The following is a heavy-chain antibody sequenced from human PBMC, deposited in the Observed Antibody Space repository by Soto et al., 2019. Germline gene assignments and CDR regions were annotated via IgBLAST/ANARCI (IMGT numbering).Heavy chain of an antibody. CDR1: GYTFISYY. J-gene: IGHJ3*02. D-gene: IGHD1-26*01. Sequence: GASVKVSCKASGYTFISYYMHGVRQAPGQGLQWMGIINPSGSITTYAQKFQGRVTMTRDTSTSTVYMELSSLTSDDTAVYYCASPIGGSYNAFDIWGQGTMVTVSS. CDR2: INPSGSIT. V-gene: IGHV1-46*01. CDR3: ASPIGGSYNAFDI.